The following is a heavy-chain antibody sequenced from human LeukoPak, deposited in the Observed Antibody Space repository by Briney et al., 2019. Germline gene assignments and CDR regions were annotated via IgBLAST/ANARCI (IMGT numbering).Heavy chain of an antibody. J-gene: IGHJ2*01. CDR2: INPNSGGT. CDR1: GYTFTGYY. V-gene: IGHV1-2*04. Sequence: GASVKVSCKASGYTFTGYYMHWVRQAPGQGLEWMGWINPNSGGTNYAQKFQGWVTMTRDTSISTAYMELSRLRSDDTAVYYCARTYCSGGSCYFWYFDLWGRGTLVTVSS. CDR3: ARTYCSGGSCYFWYFDL. D-gene: IGHD2-15*01.